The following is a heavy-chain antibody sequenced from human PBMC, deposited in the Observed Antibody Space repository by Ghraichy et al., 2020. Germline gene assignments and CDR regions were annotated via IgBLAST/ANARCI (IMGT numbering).Heavy chain of an antibody. CDR3: TTGQVVYYYYGSSGPSYY. J-gene: IGHJ4*02. V-gene: IGHV3-15*01. CDR2: IKSKTDGGTT. CDR1: GFTFSNAW. Sequence: GGSLRLSCAAFGFTFSNAWMSWVRQAPGKGLEWVGRIKSKTDGGTTDYAAPVKGRFTISRDDSKNTLYLQMNSLKTEDTSVYYCTTGQVVYYYYGSSGPSYYWGQGTLVVVSS. D-gene: IGHD3-22*01.